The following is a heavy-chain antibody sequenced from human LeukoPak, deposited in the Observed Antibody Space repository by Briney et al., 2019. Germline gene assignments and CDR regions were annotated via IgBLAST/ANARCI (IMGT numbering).Heavy chain of an antibody. Sequence: SETLSLTCTVSGGSISSSSYYWGWIRQPPGKGLEWIGSIYYSGSTYYNPSLKSRVTISVDTSKNQFSLKLSSVTAADTAVYYCASSEQQLVLGYFDYWGQGTLVTVSS. V-gene: IGHV4-39*07. CDR1: GGSISSSSYY. D-gene: IGHD6-13*01. CDR3: ASSEQQLVLGYFDY. CDR2: IYYSGST. J-gene: IGHJ4*02.